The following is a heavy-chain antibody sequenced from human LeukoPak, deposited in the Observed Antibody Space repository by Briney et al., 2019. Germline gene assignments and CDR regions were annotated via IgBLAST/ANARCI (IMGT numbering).Heavy chain of an antibody. CDR3: AKGGITYYDFWSGLTYYFDY. V-gene: IGHV3-30*18. D-gene: IGHD3-3*01. Sequence: PGRSLRLSCAASGFTFSSYGMHWVRQAPGKGLEWVAVISYDGSNKYYADSVKGRFTISRDNSKNTLYLQMNSLRAEDTAVCYCAKGGITYYDFWSGLTYYFDYWGQGTLVTVSS. CDR2: ISYDGSNK. CDR1: GFTFSSYG. J-gene: IGHJ4*02.